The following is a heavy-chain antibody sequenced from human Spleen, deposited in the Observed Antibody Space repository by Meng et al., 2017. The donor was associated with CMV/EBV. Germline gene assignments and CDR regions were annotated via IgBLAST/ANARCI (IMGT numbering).Heavy chain of an antibody. D-gene: IGHD6-19*01. J-gene: IGHJ4*02. Sequence: ASVKVSCKASGYGITSYYIHWVRQAPGHGLEWMGIIKPGGGSTTYAQKFQGRVTLTRDMSTSTVYMELSSLRSEDTAVYYCARDQIAVSGLSYYFDFWGQGTLVTVSS. CDR3: ARDQIAVSGLSYYFDF. CDR2: IKPGGGST. CDR1: GYGITSYY. V-gene: IGHV1-46*01.